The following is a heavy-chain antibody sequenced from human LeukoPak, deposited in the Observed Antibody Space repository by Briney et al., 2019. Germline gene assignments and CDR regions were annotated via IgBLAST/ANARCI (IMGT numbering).Heavy chain of an antibody. CDR1: GSTFTAYY. CDR2: INPNSGGT. CDR3: ARDYYDSSGFGAFDI. J-gene: IGHJ3*02. Sequence: ASVKVSCKASGSTFTAYYMHWVRQAPGQGLEWMGWINPNSGGTNYAQKFQVRVTMTRDTSISTAYMELSRLRSDDTAVYYCARDYYDSSGFGAFDIWGQGTMVTVSS. V-gene: IGHV1-2*02. D-gene: IGHD3-22*01.